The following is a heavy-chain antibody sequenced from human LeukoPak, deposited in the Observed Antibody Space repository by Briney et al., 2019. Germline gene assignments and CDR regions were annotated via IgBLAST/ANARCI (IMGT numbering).Heavy chain of an antibody. Sequence: ETGGSLRLSCAASGFTFSDYGMHWVRQAPGKGLEWVAVIWFDGSKTYYADSVKGRFTISRDNSKNTLYLQMNSLRAEDTAVYYCAKGSGVRGVIYYYYYYMDVWGEGTTVTVSS. D-gene: IGHD3-10*01. CDR3: AKGSGVRGVIYYYYYYMDV. CDR2: IWFDGSKT. V-gene: IGHV3-33*06. J-gene: IGHJ6*03. CDR1: GFTFSDYG.